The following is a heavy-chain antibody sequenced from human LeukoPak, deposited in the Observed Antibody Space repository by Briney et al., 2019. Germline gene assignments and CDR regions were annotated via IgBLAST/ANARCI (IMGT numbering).Heavy chain of an antibody. CDR1: GFTFSSYS. CDR2: IKSRAAGGTT. V-gene: IGHV3-15*05. D-gene: IGHD6-13*01. J-gene: IGHJ4*02. Sequence: GGSLRLSCAASGFTFSSYSMNWVRQAPGKGLEWVGRIKSRAAGGTTDYAAPVKGRFTISRDDSKNTLYLQMNSLEIEDTAVYYCNTDLRWEQHLVQDYWGQGTVVTVSS. CDR3: NTDLRWEQHLVQDY.